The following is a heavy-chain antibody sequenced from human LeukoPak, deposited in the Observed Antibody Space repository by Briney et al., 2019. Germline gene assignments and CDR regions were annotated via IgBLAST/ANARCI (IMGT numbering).Heavy chain of an antibody. Sequence: SETLSLTCAVYGGSFSGYYWSWIRQPPGKGLEWIGEINHSGSTNYNPSLKSRVTISVDTSKNQFSLKLSSVTAADTAVYYCASGGSGSYFDDYWGQGTLVTVSS. CDR2: INHSGST. D-gene: IGHD3-10*01. V-gene: IGHV4-34*01. J-gene: IGHJ4*02. CDR1: GGSFSGYY. CDR3: ASGGSGSYFDDY.